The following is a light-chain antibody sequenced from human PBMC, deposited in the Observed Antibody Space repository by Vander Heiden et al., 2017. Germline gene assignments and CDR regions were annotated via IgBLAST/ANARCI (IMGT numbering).Light chain of an antibody. V-gene: IGKV3-15*01. Sequence: IVLTHSPATLSVSPGARAPLSGRASQSVTNKVAGYQQKPGQAPRLLIDGASTRATGVPARLSGRGSGRECTLTISSLQSEDFAVNYGHQDNKWPETFGQGTKVEIK. CDR3: HQDNKWPET. CDR2: GAS. CDR1: QSVTNK. J-gene: IGKJ1*01.